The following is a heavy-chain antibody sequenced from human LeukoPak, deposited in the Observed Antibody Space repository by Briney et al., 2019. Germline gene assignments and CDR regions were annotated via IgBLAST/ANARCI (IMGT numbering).Heavy chain of an antibody. Sequence: RXLRLSCAASGFTFSSYGMHRVRQAQGKGLEWVAVMWYEGSNKYYADSVKGRFTISRDNSKNTLYLQMNSLRAEDTAVYYCAKPPGGSYYHDASDIWGQGTMVTVSS. CDR1: GFTFSSYG. V-gene: IGHV3-33*06. J-gene: IGHJ3*02. CDR3: AKPPGGSYYHDASDI. CDR2: MWYEGSNK. D-gene: IGHD1-26*01.